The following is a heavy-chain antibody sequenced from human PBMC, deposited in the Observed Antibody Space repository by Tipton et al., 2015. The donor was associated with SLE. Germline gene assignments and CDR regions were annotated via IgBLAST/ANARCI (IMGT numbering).Heavy chain of an antibody. CDR1: GGSFSGYY. D-gene: IGHD2-2*01. CDR2: INHSGST. CDR3: ARGECSSTSCAMGY. J-gene: IGHJ4*02. Sequence: TLSLTCAVYGGSFSGYYWSWIRQPPGKGLEWIGEINHSGSTNYNPSLKSRVTISVDTSKNQFSLKLGSVTAADTAVYYCARGECSSTSCAMGYWGQGTLVTVSS. V-gene: IGHV4-34*01.